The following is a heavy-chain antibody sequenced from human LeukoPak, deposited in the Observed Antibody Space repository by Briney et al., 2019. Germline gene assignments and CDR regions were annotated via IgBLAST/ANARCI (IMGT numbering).Heavy chain of an antibody. CDR2: IIPIFGTA. D-gene: IGHD3-9*01. V-gene: IGHV1-69*13. CDR3: ARGGPGRYFDWLLYRGDYYYGMDV. J-gene: IGHJ6*02. Sequence: SVKVSCKASGGTLSSYAISWVRQAPGQGLEWMGGIIPIFGTANYAQKFQGRVTITADESTSTAYMELSSLRSEDTAVYYCARGGPGRYFDWLLYRGDYYYGMDVWGQGTTVTVSS. CDR1: GGTLSSYA.